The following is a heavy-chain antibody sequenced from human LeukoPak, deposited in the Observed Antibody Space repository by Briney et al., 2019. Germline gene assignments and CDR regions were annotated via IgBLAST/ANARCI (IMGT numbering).Heavy chain of an antibody. CDR2: LYWDDEK. V-gene: IGHV2-5*02. J-gene: IGHJ4*02. CDR1: GVSLGSRGVG. Sequence: SGPTLVNPTQTLTLTCALSGVSLGSRGVGVGWIRQAPGKALEWLTVLYWDDEKRYSPSLKSRVTITKDTTKSQVVLILTNMDPVDTGTYYCAHITSGRVHDYFDYWGQGTLVTVSS. CDR3: AHITSGRVHDYFDY. D-gene: IGHD1-26*01.